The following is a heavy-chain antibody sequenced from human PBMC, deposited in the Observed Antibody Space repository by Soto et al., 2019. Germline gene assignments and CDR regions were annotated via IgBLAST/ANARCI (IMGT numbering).Heavy chain of an antibody. Sequence: QPGGSLRLSCAASGFTFSSYDMHWVRQATGKGLEWVSAIGTAGDTYYPGSVKGRFTISRENAKNSLYLQMNSLRAGDTAVYYCARGRYSSGWYAWGYYYGMDVWGQGTTVTVSS. CDR3: ARGRYSSGWYAWGYYYGMDV. V-gene: IGHV3-13*01. CDR2: IGTAGDT. J-gene: IGHJ6*02. D-gene: IGHD6-19*01. CDR1: GFTFSSYD.